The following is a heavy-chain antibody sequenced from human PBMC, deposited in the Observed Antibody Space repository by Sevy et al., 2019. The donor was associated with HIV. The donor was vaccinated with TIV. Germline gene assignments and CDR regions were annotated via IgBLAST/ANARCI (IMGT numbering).Heavy chain of an antibody. V-gene: IGHV3-48*03. J-gene: IGHJ6*02. CDR3: ARVARGWFGELYYYYYGMDV. D-gene: IGHD3-10*01. CDR1: GFTFSSYE. CDR2: ISSSGSTI. Sequence: GSLRLSCAASGFTFSSYEMNWVRQAPGKGLEWVSYISSSGSTIYYADSVKGRFTISRDNAKNSLYLQMNSLRAEDTAVYYCARVARGWFGELYYYYYGMDVWGQGTTVTVSS.